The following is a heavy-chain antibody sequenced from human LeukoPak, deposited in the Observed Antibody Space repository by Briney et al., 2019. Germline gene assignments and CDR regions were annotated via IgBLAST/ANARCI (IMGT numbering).Heavy chain of an antibody. Sequence: GRSLRLSCAASGFTFDDYAMHWVRQAPGKGLEWVSGISWSSGSTDYADSVKGRFTISRDNAKNSLNLQMNSLRAEDPALYYCPKATYYYGSGSYYCYTTYCGEGSLVTVSS. J-gene: IGHJ4*02. D-gene: IGHD3-10*01. V-gene: IGHV3-9*01. CDR2: ISWSSGST. CDR3: PKATYYYGSGSYYCYTTY. CDR1: GFTFDDYA.